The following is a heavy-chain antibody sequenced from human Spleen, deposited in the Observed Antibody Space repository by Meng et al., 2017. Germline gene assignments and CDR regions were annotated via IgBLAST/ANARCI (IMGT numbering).Heavy chain of an antibody. D-gene: IGHD3-10*01. CDR1: GFAFSSYA. CDR2: IGTGGDT. V-gene: IGHV3-47*01. CDR3: ATRFGVGPLQH. Sequence: GESLKISCAASGFAFSSYALHWVRRAPGKGLEWVSAIGTGGDTYYADSVMGRFTISRDNAKKSLYLHMNSLIAEDMAVYYCATRFGVGPLQHWGQGTLVTVSS. J-gene: IGHJ1*01.